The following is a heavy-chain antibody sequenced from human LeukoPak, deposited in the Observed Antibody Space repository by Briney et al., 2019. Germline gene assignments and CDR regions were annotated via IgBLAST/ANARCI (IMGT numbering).Heavy chain of an antibody. CDR2: IYSGGDT. Sequence: GGSLRLSCAASGFTVSSNYMSWVRQAPGKGLEWVSVIYSGGDTRYADSVKGRFTISRDNAKNTLYLQMNSLRAEDTAVYYCARDQCSGANCQVALDYWGQGTLVTVSS. CDR3: ARDQCSGANCQVALDY. D-gene: IGHD2-15*01. J-gene: IGHJ4*02. V-gene: IGHV3-66*01. CDR1: GFTVSSNY.